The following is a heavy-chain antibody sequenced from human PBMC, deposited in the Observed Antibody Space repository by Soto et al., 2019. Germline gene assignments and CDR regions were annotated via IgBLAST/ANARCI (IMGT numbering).Heavy chain of an antibody. J-gene: IGHJ6*03. V-gene: IGHV1-18*01. CDR1: GYTFTSYG. D-gene: IGHD5-12*01. CDR2: ISAYNGNT. Sequence: ASVKVSCKASGYTFTSYGISWVRQAPGQGLEWMGWISAYNGNTNYAQKLQGRVTMTTDTSTSTAYMELRSLRSDDTAVYYCARVVPPRGYSGYDLLLPDPPYYYYMDVWGKGTTVTVSS. CDR3: ARVVPPRGYSGYDLLLPDPPYYYYMDV.